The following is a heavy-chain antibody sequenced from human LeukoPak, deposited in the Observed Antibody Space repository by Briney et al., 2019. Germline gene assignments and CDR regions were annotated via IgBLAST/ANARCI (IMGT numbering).Heavy chain of an antibody. D-gene: IGHD2-15*01. CDR2: ISWNSGSI. CDR1: GFTFDDYA. Sequence: GGSLRLSCAASGFTFDDYAMHWVRQAPGKGLEWVSGISWNSGSIGYADSVKGRFTISRDNAKNSLYLQMNSLRAEDTALYYCAKGIVVVAAKLSDVFDIWGQGTMVTVSS. J-gene: IGHJ3*02. CDR3: AKGIVVVAAKLSDVFDI. V-gene: IGHV3-9*01.